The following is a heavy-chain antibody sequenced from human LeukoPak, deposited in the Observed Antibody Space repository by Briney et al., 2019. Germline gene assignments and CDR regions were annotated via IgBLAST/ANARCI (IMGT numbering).Heavy chain of an antibody. D-gene: IGHD4-17*01. J-gene: IGHJ5*02. CDR3: AVKQPGAVTSYNWFDP. CDR1: GGSFSGYY. Sequence: PSETLSLTCAVYGGSFSGYYWSWIRQPPGKGLEWIGEINHSGSTNYNPSLKSRVTISVDTSKNQFSLKLSSVTAADTAVYYCAVKQPGAVTSYNWFDPWGQGTLVTVSS. CDR2: INHSGST. V-gene: IGHV4-34*01.